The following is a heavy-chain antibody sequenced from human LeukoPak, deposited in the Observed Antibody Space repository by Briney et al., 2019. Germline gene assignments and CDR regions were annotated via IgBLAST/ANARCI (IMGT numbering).Heavy chain of an antibody. V-gene: IGHV1-18*01. CDR2: ISAYNGNT. CDR1: GYTFTSYG. CDR3: ARDRGWQQLPHRFDY. Sequence: ASVKVFCKASGYTFTSYGISWVRQAPGQGLEWMGWISAYNGNTNYAQKLQGRVTMTTDASTSTGYMELRSLRSDDTAVYYCARDRGWQQLPHRFDYWGQGTLVTVSS. D-gene: IGHD6-13*01. J-gene: IGHJ4*02.